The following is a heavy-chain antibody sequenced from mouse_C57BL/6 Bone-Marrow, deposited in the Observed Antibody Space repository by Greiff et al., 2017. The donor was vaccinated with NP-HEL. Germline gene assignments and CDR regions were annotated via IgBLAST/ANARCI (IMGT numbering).Heavy chain of an antibody. D-gene: IGHD2-4*01. J-gene: IGHJ3*01. CDR1: GYTFTSYT. V-gene: IGHV1-4*01. CDR2: INTSSGYT. Sequence: VQLQESGAELARPGASVKMSCKASGYTFTSYTMHWVKQRPGQGLEWIGYINTSSGYTKYNQKFKDKATLTADKSSSTAYMQLSSLTSEDSAVYYCAKGIYYDYDEAFAYWGQGTLVTVSA. CDR3: AKGIYYDYDEAFAY.